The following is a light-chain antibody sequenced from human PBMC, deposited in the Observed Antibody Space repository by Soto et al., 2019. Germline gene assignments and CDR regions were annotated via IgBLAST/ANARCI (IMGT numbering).Light chain of an antibody. CDR2: AAS. J-gene: IGKJ4*01. V-gene: IGKV1-9*01. CDR1: QDISNY. CDR3: QQLNSYPLT. Sequence: DIQMTQSPSSLSASLGDRVTISCQASQDISNYLNWYQHKPGKAPKLLIYAASTLQSGVPSRFSGSGSGTDFTLTISSLQPEGFATYYCQQLNSYPLTFGGGTKV.